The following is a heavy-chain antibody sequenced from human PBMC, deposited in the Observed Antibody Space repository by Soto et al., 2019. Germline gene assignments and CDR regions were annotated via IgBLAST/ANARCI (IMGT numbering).Heavy chain of an antibody. V-gene: IGHV4-34*01. D-gene: IGHD3-9*01. CDR3: ARGPRYFDWLPDY. J-gene: IGHJ4*02. CDR1: GGSISPYY. CDR2: INHSGST. Sequence: SETLSLTCNVSGGSISPYYWSWIRQPPGKGLEWIGEINHSGSTNYNPSLKSRVTISVDTSKNQFSLKLSSVTAADTAVYYCARGPRYFDWLPDYWGQGTLVTVSS.